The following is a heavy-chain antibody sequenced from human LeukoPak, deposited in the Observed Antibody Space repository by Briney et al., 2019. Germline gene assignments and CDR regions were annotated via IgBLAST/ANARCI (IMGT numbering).Heavy chain of an antibody. CDR2: VHDSAGT. V-gene: IGHV4-59*01. CDR1: GYSINALAN. Sequence: NASETLSLTCNVSGYSINALANWGWIRQSPGKGLEWLGYVHDSAGTIYNPSLKSRVTISVGTPKTQFSLKVTSVTTADTAVYYCAKGRKDFDTNLGPFDSWGQGILVTVSS. J-gene: IGHJ4*02. CDR3: AKGRKDFDTNLGPFDS. D-gene: IGHD3-9*01.